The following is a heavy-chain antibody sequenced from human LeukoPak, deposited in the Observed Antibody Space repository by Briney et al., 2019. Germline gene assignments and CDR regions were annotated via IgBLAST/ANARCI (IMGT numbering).Heavy chain of an antibody. J-gene: IGHJ4*02. CDR3: ARVAGEMATIVMDY. D-gene: IGHD5-24*01. CDR1: GFTFDDYG. CDR2: INWNGGST. Sequence: AGGSLRLSCAASGFTFDDYGMSWVRQAPGKGLEWASGINWNGGSTGYADSVKGRFTISRENAKNSLYLQMNSLRAEDTALYYCARVAGEMATIVMDYWGQGTLVTVSS. V-gene: IGHV3-20*04.